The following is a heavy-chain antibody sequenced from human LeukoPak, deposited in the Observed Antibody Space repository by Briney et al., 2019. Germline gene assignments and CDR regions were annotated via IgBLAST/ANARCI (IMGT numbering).Heavy chain of an antibody. CDR3: ARIALHDYGDYYFDY. CDR2: IYYSGST. V-gene: IGHV4-59*01. Sequence: SETLSLTCTVSGGSISSYYWSWIRQPPGKGREWIGYIYYSGSTNYNPSLKSRVTISVDTSKNQFSLKLSSVTAADTAVYYCARIALHDYGDYYFDYWGQGTLVTVSS. J-gene: IGHJ4*02. CDR1: GGSISSYY. D-gene: IGHD4-17*01.